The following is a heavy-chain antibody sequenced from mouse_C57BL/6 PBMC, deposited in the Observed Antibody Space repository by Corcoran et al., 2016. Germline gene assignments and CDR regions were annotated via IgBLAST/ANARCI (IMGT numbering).Heavy chain of an antibody. CDR2: INPNHGGT. J-gene: IGHJ2*01. CDR1: GYTFTDYY. V-gene: IGHV1-26*01. CDR3: ANFYGKDNFDY. D-gene: IGHD2-1*01. Sequence: EVQLQQSGPELVKPGASVTISCKASGYTFTDYYMNWVKLRHGKSLEWIGDINPNHGGTSYNQKFKGKATLTVDKSSSTAYMELRSLTSEDSAVYYCANFYGKDNFDYWGQGTTLTVSS.